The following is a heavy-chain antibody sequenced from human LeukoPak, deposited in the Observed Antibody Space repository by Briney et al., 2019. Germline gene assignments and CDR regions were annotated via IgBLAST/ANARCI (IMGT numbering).Heavy chain of an antibody. CDR3: AKGSGYYYDSSGHRGFDY. J-gene: IGHJ4*02. Sequence: SGGSLRLSCAASGFTFSSYAMSWVRQAPGKGLEWVSAISGSGGSAYYADSVKGRFTISRDNSKNTLYLQMNSLRAEDTAVYYCAKGSGYYYDSSGHRGFDYWGQGTLVTVSS. V-gene: IGHV3-23*01. D-gene: IGHD3-22*01. CDR2: ISGSGGSA. CDR1: GFTFSSYA.